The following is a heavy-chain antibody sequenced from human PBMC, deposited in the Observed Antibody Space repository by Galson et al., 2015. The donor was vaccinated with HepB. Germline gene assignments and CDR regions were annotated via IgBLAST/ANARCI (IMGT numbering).Heavy chain of an antibody. CDR1: GFTFSSYS. CDR3: ARVGVTPYYYYGMHV. CDR2: ISSSSSTI. Sequence: SLRLSCAASGFTFSSYSMNWVRQAPGKGLEWVSYISSSSSTIYYADSVKGRFTISRDNAKNSLYLQMNSLRAEDTAVYYCARVGVTPYYYYGMHVWGQGTTVTVSS. J-gene: IGHJ6*02. V-gene: IGHV3-48*04. D-gene: IGHD2-21*02.